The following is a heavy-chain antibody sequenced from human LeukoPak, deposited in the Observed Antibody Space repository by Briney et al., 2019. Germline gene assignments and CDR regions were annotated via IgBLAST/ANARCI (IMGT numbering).Heavy chain of an antibody. CDR3: AGKDALYGSGSPTWFDP. CDR2: IYYSGST. CDR1: GGSISSGDYY. D-gene: IGHD3-10*01. Sequence: PSETLSLTCTVSGGSISSGDYYWSWIRQPPGKGLEWIGYIYYSGSTYYNPSLKSRVTISVDTSKNQFSLKLSSVTAADTAVYYCAGKDALYGSGSPTWFDPWGQGTLVTVSS. J-gene: IGHJ5*02. V-gene: IGHV4-30-4*01.